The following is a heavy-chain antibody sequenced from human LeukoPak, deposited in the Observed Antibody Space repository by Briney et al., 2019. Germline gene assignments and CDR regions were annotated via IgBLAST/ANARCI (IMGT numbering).Heavy chain of an antibody. V-gene: IGHV4-59*01. CDR1: GGSISSYY. CDR2: IYYSGST. J-gene: IGHJ4*02. D-gene: IGHD5-18*01. Sequence: PSETLSLTCTVSGGSISSYYWSWIRQPPGKGLEWIGYIYYSGSTNYNPSLKSRVTISVDTSKNQFSLKLSSVTAADTAVYYCARNTKNPHTANDYWGQGTLVTVSS. CDR3: ARNTKNPHTANDY.